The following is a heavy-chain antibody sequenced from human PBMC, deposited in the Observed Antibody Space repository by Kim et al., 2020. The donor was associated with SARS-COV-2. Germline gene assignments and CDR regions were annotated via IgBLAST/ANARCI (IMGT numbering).Heavy chain of an antibody. CDR2: INPNSGGT. J-gene: IGHJ5*02. D-gene: IGHD3-9*01. CDR3: ARDLYSYYDILSNWFDP. V-gene: IGHV1-2*06. Sequence: ASVKVSCKASGYTFTGYYMHWVRQAPGQGLEWIGRINPNSGGTNYAQKFQGRVTMTRDTSISTAYMELSRLSSDDTAVYYCARDLYSYYDILSNWFDPWGQGTLVTVSS. CDR1: GYTFTGYY.